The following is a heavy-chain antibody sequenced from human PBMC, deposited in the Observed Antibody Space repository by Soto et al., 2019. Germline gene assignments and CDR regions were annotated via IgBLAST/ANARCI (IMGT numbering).Heavy chain of an antibody. D-gene: IGHD6-19*01. J-gene: IGHJ4*02. CDR2: ISYDGSNK. CDR3: AKASGSGWYNFDY. V-gene: IGHV3-30*18. CDR1: GFTFSSYG. Sequence: GGSLRFSCAASGFTFSSYGMHWVRQAPGKGLEWVAVISYDGSNKYYADSVKGRFTISRDNSKNTLYLQMNSLRPEDTAVYYCAKASGSGWYNFDYWGQGTLVTVSS.